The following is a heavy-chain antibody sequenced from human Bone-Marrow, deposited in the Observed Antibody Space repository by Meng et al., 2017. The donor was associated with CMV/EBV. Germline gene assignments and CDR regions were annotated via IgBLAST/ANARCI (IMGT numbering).Heavy chain of an antibody. D-gene: IGHD6-13*01. V-gene: IGHV3-30*02. CDR2: TRYDGSNK. Sequence: GESLKISCAASGFTFSSYGMHWVRQAPGKGLEWVAFTRYDGSNKYYADSVKGRFTISRDNSKNTLYLQMNSLRAEDTAVYYCAKGAYSSSWATPEYFQHWGQGTLVTVSS. J-gene: IGHJ1*01. CDR1: GFTFSSYG. CDR3: AKGAYSSSWATPEYFQH.